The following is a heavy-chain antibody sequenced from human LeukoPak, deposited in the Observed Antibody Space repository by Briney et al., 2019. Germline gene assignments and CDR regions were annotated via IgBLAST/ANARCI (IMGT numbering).Heavy chain of an antibody. CDR1: GGPISSGSYY. Sequence: ASETLSLTCTVSGGPISSGSYYWSWIRQPAGKGLEWIGRMYTSGSTNYNPSLKSRVTISVDTSKNQFSLKLSSVTAADTAVYYCAGLQGLRLNHWGQGTLVTVSS. CDR3: AGLQGLRLNH. V-gene: IGHV4-61*02. D-gene: IGHD5-12*01. J-gene: IGHJ4*02. CDR2: MYTSGST.